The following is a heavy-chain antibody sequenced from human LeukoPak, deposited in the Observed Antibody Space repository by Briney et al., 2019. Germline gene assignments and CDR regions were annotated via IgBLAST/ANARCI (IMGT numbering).Heavy chain of an antibody. J-gene: IGHJ4*02. CDR3: ARERFYSSGSYNNRIDN. D-gene: IGHD3-10*01. V-gene: IGHV3-7*01. CDR2: INQGGSQK. Sequence: GGSLRLSCAASGFSFSSYWMTWFRQAPGKGLEWVANINQGGSQKNYVDSVKGRFTISRDNAKKSLYLEMSSLRAEDTAVYYCARERFYSSGSYNNRIDNWGQGTLVTVSS. CDR1: GFSFSSYW.